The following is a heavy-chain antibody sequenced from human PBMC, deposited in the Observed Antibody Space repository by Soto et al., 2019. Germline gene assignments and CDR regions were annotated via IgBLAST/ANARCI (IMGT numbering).Heavy chain of an antibody. CDR1: GFTFINFG. D-gene: IGHD2-2*01. CDR3: ARGGQYQQPYQFDF. Sequence: GGSLRLSCEASGFTFINFGMSWVRQAPGKGLEWVSGLTGNGGTTYYADSVKGRFTISRDNSKNTLGLQMNSLRVDDTAVYYCARGGQYQQPYQFDFWGQGTLVTVSS. J-gene: IGHJ4*02. CDR2: LTGNGGTT. V-gene: IGHV3-23*01.